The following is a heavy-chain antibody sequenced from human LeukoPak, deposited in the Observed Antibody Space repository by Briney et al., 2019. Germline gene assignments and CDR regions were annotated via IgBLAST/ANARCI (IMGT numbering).Heavy chain of an antibody. CDR3: ARARLRNPPNWFDP. J-gene: IGHJ5*02. CDR2: ISSSSSTI. CDR1: GFTFSSYS. V-gene: IGHV3-48*01. D-gene: IGHD1-14*01. Sequence: PGGSLRLSCAASGFTFSSYSMNWVRQAPGKGLEWVSYISSSSSTIYYADSVKGRFTISRDNAKNSLYLQMNSLRAEDTAVYYCARARLRNPPNWFDPWGQGTLVTVSS.